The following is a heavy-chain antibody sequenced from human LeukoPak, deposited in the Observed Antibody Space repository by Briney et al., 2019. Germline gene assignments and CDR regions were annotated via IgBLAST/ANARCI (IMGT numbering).Heavy chain of an antibody. V-gene: IGHV4-59*01. CDR3: ARYLTQLGYFDF. J-gene: IGHJ4*02. CDR2: IYDRGNT. D-gene: IGHD1-1*01. Sequence: PSETLSLTCAASGGSISNCTWSWVRQPPGKGLEWIGYIYDRGNTNYNPSLKSRVTISADTSKNQFSLRLSSVTAADTAVYYCARYLTQLGYFDFWGQGTLVTVSS. CDR1: GGSISNCT.